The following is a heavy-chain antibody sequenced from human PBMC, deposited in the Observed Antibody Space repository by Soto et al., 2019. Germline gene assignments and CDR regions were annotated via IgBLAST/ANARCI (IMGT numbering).Heavy chain of an antibody. D-gene: IGHD3-3*01. CDR1: GGTFSSYA. CDR2: IIPIFGTA. J-gene: IGHJ6*02. V-gene: IGHV1-69*13. Sequence: SVKVSCKASGGTFSSYAISWVRQAPGQGLEWMGGIIPIFGTANYAQKFQGRVTITADESTSTAYMELSSLRSEDTAVYYCASTNFWSGYSGYYYYYGMDVWGQGTTVTVSS. CDR3: ASTNFWSGYSGYYYYYGMDV.